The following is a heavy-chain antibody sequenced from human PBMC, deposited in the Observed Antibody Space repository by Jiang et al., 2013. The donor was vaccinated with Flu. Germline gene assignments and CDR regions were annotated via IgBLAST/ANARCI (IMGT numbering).Heavy chain of an antibody. Sequence: QTLSLTCAISGDSVSSXSAAWNWIRQSPSRGLEWLGRTYYRSKWYNDFAGSVKSRITINPDTSKNQFSLQLNSVTPEDTAVYYCARGAHILTGYYNYYYFDLWGRGTLVTVSS. CDR3: ARGAHILTGYYNYYYFDL. V-gene: IGHV6-1*01. J-gene: IGHJ2*01. CDR1: GDSVSSXSAA. CDR2: TYYRSKWYN. D-gene: IGHD3-9*01.